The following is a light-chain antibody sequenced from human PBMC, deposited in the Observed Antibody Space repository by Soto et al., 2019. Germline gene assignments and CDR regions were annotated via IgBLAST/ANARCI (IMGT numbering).Light chain of an antibody. Sequence: QSALTQPASVSGSPGQSITISCTGTSSDVGGYHYVSWYQQRPGKAPRLLIYEVVNRPSGVSIRFSGSKSGNTASLTISGLQAEDEAYYYCSSYTITSTLVIFGGGTKVTVL. J-gene: IGLJ2*01. CDR2: EVV. CDR3: SSYTITSTLVI. CDR1: SSDVGGYHY. V-gene: IGLV2-14*01.